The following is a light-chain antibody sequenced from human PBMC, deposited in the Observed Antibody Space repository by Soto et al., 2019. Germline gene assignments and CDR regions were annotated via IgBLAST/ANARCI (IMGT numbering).Light chain of an antibody. J-gene: IGLJ3*02. CDR1: INDVGGYNY. CDR2: EVS. CDR3: SSYTSSGTWV. V-gene: IGLV2-14*01. Sequence: ALTQPASVSGSPGQSITISCTGTINDVGGYNYVSWYQQHPGKAPKLIIYEVSHRPSGVSNRFSGSKSGNTASLTISGLQAEDEADFYCSSYTSSGTWVFGGGTK.